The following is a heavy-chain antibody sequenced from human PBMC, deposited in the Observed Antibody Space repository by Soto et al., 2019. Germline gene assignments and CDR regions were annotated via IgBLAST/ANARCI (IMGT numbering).Heavy chain of an antibody. CDR2: IYWDDDK. CDR1: GVSLSTSGVG. D-gene: IGHD5-12*01. J-gene: IGHJ4*02. Sequence: SGPTLVNPTQTLTLTFTFSGVSLSTSGVGVGWIRQPPGKALEWLALIYWDDDKRYSPSLKSRLTITKDTSKNQVVLTMTNMDPVDTATYYCAHRRDGYRPFDYWAQGTLVTVSS. CDR3: AHRRDGYRPFDY. V-gene: IGHV2-5*02.